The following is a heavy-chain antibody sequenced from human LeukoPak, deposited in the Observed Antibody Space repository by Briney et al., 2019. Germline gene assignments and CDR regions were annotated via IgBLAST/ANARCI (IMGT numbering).Heavy chain of an antibody. J-gene: IGHJ4*02. CDR1: GGSIDTYY. CDR2: VFHTGST. V-gene: IGHV4-59*01. D-gene: IGHD1-26*01. Sequence: SETLSLTCTVSGGSIDTYYRNWIRQPPGKGLEWIGYVFHTGSTNYSPSLKSRVTISVDTSKNQFSLKLSSVTAADTAVYYCARDRGSQPFIDYWGQGTLVTVSS. CDR3: ARDRGSQPFIDY.